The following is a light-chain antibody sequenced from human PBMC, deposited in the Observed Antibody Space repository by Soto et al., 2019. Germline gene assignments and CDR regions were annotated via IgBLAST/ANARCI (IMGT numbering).Light chain of an antibody. CDR2: GAS. V-gene: IGKV3-20*01. Sequence: EVVLPQSPGTLSLSPGERATLSCRASQSVSNNYLAWYQQTPGQAPRLLIYGASNRATGIPDRFSGSGSGTDFTLTISRLEPEDVAVYYCQQYGSSGTFGQGTKVDIK. CDR1: QSVSNNY. J-gene: IGKJ1*01. CDR3: QQYGSSGT.